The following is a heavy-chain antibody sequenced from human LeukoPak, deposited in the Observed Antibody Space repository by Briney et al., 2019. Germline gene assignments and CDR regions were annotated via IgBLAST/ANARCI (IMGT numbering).Heavy chain of an antibody. D-gene: IGHD6-19*01. CDR1: GFTFDDYA. CDR2: ISGDGGST. CDR3: AKDISGYGSGHPGP. Sequence: GGSLRLSCAASGFTFDDYAMHWVRQAPGKGLEWVSLISGDGGSTYYADPVKGRFTISRDNSKNSLYLQMNSLRTEDTALYYCAKDISGYGSGHPGPWGQGTLVTVSS. J-gene: IGHJ5*02. V-gene: IGHV3-43*02.